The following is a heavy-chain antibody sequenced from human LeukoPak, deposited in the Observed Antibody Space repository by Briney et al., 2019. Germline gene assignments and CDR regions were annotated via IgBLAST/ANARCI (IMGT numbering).Heavy chain of an antibody. CDR3: ARAYGSGYYMDV. J-gene: IGHJ6*03. Sequence: ASVKVSCKTSGFTFTIYDINWVRQATGQGLEWMGWMNGNSGDTGYAQKFQGRVTITRNTSISTAYMELSSLRSEDTAVYYCARAYGSGYYMDVWGKGTTVTVSS. V-gene: IGHV1-8*01. D-gene: IGHD3-10*01. CDR2: MNGNSGDT. CDR1: GFTFTIYD.